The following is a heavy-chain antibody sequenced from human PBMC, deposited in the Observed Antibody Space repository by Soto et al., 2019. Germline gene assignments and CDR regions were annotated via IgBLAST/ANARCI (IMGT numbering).Heavy chain of an antibody. CDR3: ARDVRYYGSGTQGFDY. V-gene: IGHV1-18*01. Sequence: QVLLVQSGAEVKRPGASVKVSCKASGYIFTSYGISWVRQAPGQGPKWMGWISGHNGNTNYAQKLQGRVTMTTDTSTSTAYMELRSLRFDDTAVYFCARDVRYYGSGTQGFDYWGQGTLVTVSS. CDR1: GYIFTSYG. CDR2: ISGHNGNT. J-gene: IGHJ4*02. D-gene: IGHD3-10*01.